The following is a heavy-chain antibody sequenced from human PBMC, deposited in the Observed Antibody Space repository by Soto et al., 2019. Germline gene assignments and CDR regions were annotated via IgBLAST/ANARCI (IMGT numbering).Heavy chain of an antibody. CDR3: ARAESAGSSIRY. V-gene: IGHV3-21*01. Sequence: EVQVVESGGGLVKPGGSLRLSCTASGSPFSTYGMNWVRQAPGKGLEWVSSISNGGDYIYYADSVQGRFTISRDNAKNSLYLQMSSLRVEDTAVYFCARAESAGSSIRYWGQGTLVTVSS. J-gene: IGHJ4*02. CDR2: ISNGGDYI. D-gene: IGHD6-13*01. CDR1: GSPFSTYG.